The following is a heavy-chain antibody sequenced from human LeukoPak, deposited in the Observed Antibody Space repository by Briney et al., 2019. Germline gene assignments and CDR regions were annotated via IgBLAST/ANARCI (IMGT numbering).Heavy chain of an antibody. CDR3: ARGVPRDYHYGMDV. D-gene: IGHD2-2*01. CDR1: GGSITSGGYY. J-gene: IGHJ6*02. CDR2: IYYSGST. V-gene: IGHV4-31*02. Sequence: SETLSLTCTVSGGSITSGGYYWSWIRQHPGKGLEWIGHIYYSGSTYYNPSLKSRLSISVDTSKNQFSLKLGSVTAADTAVYYCARGVPRDYHYGMDVWGQGTTVTASS.